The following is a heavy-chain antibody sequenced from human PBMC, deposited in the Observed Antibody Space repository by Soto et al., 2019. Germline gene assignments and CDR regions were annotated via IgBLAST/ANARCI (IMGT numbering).Heavy chain of an antibody. CDR2: ISYDGNNK. V-gene: IGHV3-30-3*01. Sequence: QVQLVESGGGVVQPGRSLRLSCAASGFILSTYAMYWVRQAPGKGLEWVAVISYDGNNKYYADSVKGRFTISRDNSKNTLFLQMRSLRAEDTAVYYCARAGCDGGSCYTLVGLRYGMDVWGQGTTVTVSS. D-gene: IGHD2-15*01. CDR1: GFILSTYA. J-gene: IGHJ6*02. CDR3: ARAGCDGGSCYTLVGLRYGMDV.